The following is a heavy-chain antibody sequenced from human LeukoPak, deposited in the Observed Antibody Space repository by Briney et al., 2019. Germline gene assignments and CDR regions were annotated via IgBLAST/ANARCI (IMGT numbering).Heavy chain of an antibody. CDR1: RYIFTGYQ. Sequence: ASVKVSCKASRYIFTGYQIHWVRQAPGEGLEWMGWINPKSGGTNYAQNFRDRVTVTRDSSVSTVCMELNSLRSDDMALYYCAREGRWESGYKFGSGTSALDFWGQGTLVSVSS. CDR3: AREGRWESGYKFGSGTSALDF. J-gene: IGHJ4*02. D-gene: IGHD3-10*01. V-gene: IGHV1-2*02. CDR2: INPKSGGT.